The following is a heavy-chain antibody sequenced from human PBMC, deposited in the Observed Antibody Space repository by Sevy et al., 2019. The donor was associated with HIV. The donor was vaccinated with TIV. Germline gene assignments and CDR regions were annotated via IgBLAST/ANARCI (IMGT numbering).Heavy chain of an antibody. CDR3: ARVHGDYTYFDY. Sequence: SETLSLTCTVSGGSISSHYWSWIRQPAGKGLEGIGRIYTSGSTNYNPSLKSRVTMSVDTSKKQFSLKLSSVTAADTAVYYCARVHGDYTYFDYWCQGTLVTVSS. CDR1: GGSISSHY. CDR2: IYTSGST. J-gene: IGHJ4*02. D-gene: IGHD4-17*01. V-gene: IGHV4-4*07.